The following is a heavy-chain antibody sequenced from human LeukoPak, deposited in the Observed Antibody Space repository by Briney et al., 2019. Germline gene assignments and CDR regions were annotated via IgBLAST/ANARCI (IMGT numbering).Heavy chain of an antibody. V-gene: IGHV4-34*01. CDR1: NGTFSGYY. Sequence: SETLSLTCGVYNGTFSGYYWTWIRQPPGKGLEWIGNIYYSGSTYYNPSLKSRVTISVDTSKNQFSLKLSSVTAADTAVYYCARWRRVAGNWFDPWGQGSLVTVSS. D-gene: IGHD3-10*01. J-gene: IGHJ5*02. CDR2: IYYSGST. CDR3: ARWRRVAGNWFDP.